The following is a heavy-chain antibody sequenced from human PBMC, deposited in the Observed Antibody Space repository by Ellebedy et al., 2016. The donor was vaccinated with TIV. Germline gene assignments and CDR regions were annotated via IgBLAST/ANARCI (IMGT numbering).Heavy chain of an antibody. J-gene: IGHJ4*02. CDR3: ARALYYCGGDSSYNFDF. Sequence: SGPTLVKPTETLTLTCTVSGFSLSNVIMSVSWIRQPPGKALEWLAHIYSNDEKSYSTSLKTRLGISRDTSKSQVVLTMTNMDPVDTATYYCARALYYCGGDSSYNFDFWGQGTPVTVSS. D-gene: IGHD2-21*02. CDR1: GFSLSNVIMS. V-gene: IGHV2-26*01. CDR2: IYSNDEK.